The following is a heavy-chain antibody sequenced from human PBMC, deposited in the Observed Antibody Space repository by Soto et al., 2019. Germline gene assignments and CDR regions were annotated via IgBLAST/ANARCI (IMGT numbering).Heavy chain of an antibody. CDR2: IYYRGST. Sequence: QLQLQESGPGLVKPSETLSLTCTVSGGSITSSSYYWGWIRQPPGKGLEWIGSIYYRGSTYYNPSLKSRVTISVGTSKNQFAPRLSSVTAADTAVYYCASRTYYYGSRPTPYDYCGQGTLVTVSS. CDR3: ASRTYYYGSRPTPYDY. CDR1: GGSITSSSYY. J-gene: IGHJ4*02. V-gene: IGHV4-39*01. D-gene: IGHD3-10*01.